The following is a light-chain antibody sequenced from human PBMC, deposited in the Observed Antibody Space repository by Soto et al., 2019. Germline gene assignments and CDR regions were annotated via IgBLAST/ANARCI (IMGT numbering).Light chain of an antibody. CDR2: GAS. J-gene: IGKJ4*01. CDR1: QSVSSIY. CDR3: QQYGSSPLT. V-gene: IGKV3-20*01. Sequence: EIVLTQSPGTLSLSPGERATLSCRASQSVSSIYLAWYQQKPGQAPRLLIYGASSRATGIPDRFSGSGSVTDFTLTISRLEPEDFAVYYCQQYGSSPLTFGGGTKVDIK.